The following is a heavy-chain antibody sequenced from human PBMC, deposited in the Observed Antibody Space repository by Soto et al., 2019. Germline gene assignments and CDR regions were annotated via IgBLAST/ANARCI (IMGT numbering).Heavy chain of an antibody. D-gene: IGHD3-22*01. J-gene: IGHJ4*02. CDR3: AKDFGIVVVITTFDY. Sequence: EVQLLESGGGLVQPGGSLRLSCAASGFTFSSYAMSWVRQAPGKGLEWVSAISGSGGSTYYADSVKGRFTISRDNSKNTLYLQMNSLRAEDTTVYYCAKDFGIVVVITTFDYWGQGTLVTVSS. V-gene: IGHV3-23*01. CDR2: ISGSGGST. CDR1: GFTFSSYA.